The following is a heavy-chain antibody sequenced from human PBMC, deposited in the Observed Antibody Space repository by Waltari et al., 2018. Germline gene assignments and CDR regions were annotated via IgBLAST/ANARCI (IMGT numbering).Heavy chain of an antibody. CDR3: ARAPCYNAHCWFDP. CDR1: GFTFSSYW. CDR2: IYTDVRMT. V-gene: IGHV3-74*01. J-gene: IGHJ5*02. D-gene: IGHD3-10*01. Sequence: EVQLVESGGGLVQPGGSLRLSCAASGFTFSSYWMHWARQAPGKGLVCGSRIYTDVRMTSYADSVKGRFTISRDNAKNTLYLQMNGLRAEDTAVYYCARAPCYNAHCWFDPWGQGTLVTVSS.